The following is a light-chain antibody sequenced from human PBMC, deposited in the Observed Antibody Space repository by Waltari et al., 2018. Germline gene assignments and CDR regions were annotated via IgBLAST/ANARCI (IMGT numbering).Light chain of an antibody. Sequence: QSVLTQPPSVSGAPGQRVTLSCTGSSSNIGAGYAVTWYQQPPGKAPKPLIHGNRNRPSGVPDRISGSKSGTSASLAITGLQAEDEADYYCQSYDSSLGGSVFGGGTKLTVL. CDR2: GNR. CDR1: SSNIGAGYA. V-gene: IGLV1-40*01. J-gene: IGLJ2*01. CDR3: QSYDSSLGGSV.